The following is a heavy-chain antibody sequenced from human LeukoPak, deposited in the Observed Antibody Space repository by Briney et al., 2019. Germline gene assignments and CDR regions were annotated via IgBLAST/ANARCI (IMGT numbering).Heavy chain of an antibody. J-gene: IGHJ3*02. V-gene: IGHV3-23*01. CDR1: GFTFSSHG. CDR3: ARDKGAFDI. Sequence: GGSLRLSCAASGFTFSSHGMSWVRQAPGKGLEWVSTISGSGDNTYYADSVKGRFTISRDNSKNSLYLQMNSLRAEDTAVYYCARDKGAFDIWGQGTMVTVSS. CDR2: ISGSGDNT.